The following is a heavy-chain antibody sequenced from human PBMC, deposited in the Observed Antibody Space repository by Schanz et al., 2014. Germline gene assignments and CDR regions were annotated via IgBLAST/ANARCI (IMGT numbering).Heavy chain of an antibody. CDR1: GFIFNDYY. J-gene: IGHJ4*02. CDR2: ISRDGTTS. Sequence: VQLVESGGGLVQPGGSLRLSCAASGFIFNDYYMNWIRQAPGKGLEWLSYISRDGTTSYYADSVKGRFTISRDNAKNSLYLEMTSLRGEDTGLYFCARDPNSVNEIDYWGQGTLVTVSS. V-gene: IGHV3-11*04. D-gene: IGHD5-12*01. CDR3: ARDPNSVNEIDY.